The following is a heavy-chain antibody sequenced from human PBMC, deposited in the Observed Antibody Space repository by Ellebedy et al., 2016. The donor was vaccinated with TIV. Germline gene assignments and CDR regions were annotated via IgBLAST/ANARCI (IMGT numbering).Heavy chain of an antibody. J-gene: IGHJ3*01. V-gene: IGHV3-21*01. CDR3: ASRTSSGSFGAFDL. D-gene: IGHD2-2*01. CDR1: GFTFSNYA. Sequence: GESLKISCEGSGFTFSNYAMSWVRQAPGKGLEWVASITPGDNYIYKEDSMKGRFTMSRDSAKNSLDLQMNNLRADDTAVYYCASRTSSGSFGAFDLWGQGILVTVSS. CDR2: ITPGDNYI.